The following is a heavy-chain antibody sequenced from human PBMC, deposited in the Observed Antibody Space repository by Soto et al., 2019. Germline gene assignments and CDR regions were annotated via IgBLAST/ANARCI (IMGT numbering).Heavy chain of an antibody. CDR1: GGSISSYY. Sequence: PSETLSLTCTVSGGSISSYYWSWIRQPAGKGLEWIGRIYTSGSTNYNPSLKSRVTMSVDTSKNQFSLKLSSVTAADTAVYYCARGPTTVTTDYFDYSGQGTLVTVSS. D-gene: IGHD4-4*01. CDR2: IYTSGST. CDR3: ARGPTTVTTDYFDY. J-gene: IGHJ4*02. V-gene: IGHV4-4*07.